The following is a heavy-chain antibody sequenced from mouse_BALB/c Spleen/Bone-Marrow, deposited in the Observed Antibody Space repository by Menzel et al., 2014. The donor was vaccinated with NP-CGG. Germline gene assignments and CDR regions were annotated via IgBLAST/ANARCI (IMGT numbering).Heavy chain of an antibody. CDR2: IYPGDGDA. CDR1: GYTFTSYW. Sequence: VKLQESGAELARPGASVKLSCEASGYTFTSYWMQWVKQRPGQGLEWIGAIYPGDGDATYTQKFKGKATLTADKSSSTAYMQLSSLASEDSAVYYCARGAPFDYWGQGTTLTVSS. V-gene: IGHV1-87*01. CDR3: ARGAPFDY. J-gene: IGHJ2*01.